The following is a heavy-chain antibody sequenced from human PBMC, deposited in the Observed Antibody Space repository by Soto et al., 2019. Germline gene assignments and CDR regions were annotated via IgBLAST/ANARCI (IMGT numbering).Heavy chain of an antibody. CDR3: ARTYPSGNPFDY. Sequence: PGGSLRLSCAASGFTFSDHYMDWVRQAPGKGLEWVGRTRNKANSYTTDYAASVKGRFTISRDDSRNSLYLQMNSLKTEDTAVYYCARTYPSGNPFDYWGQGTLVTVSS. D-gene: IGHD1-26*01. CDR2: TRNKANSYTT. V-gene: IGHV3-72*01. CDR1: GFTFSDHY. J-gene: IGHJ4*02.